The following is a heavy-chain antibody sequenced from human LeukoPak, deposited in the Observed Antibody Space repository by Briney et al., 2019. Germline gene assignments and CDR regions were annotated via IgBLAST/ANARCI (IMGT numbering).Heavy chain of an antibody. Sequence: ASVKVSCKASGYTFTDYYMRWVRQAPGQGLEWMGWINPNSGGTNYAQNFQGRVTMTRDTSISAAYMELSRLRSDDTAVYYCTRVYSGSLFDYWGQGTLVTVSS. CDR3: TRVYSGSLFDY. CDR1: GYTFTDYY. CDR2: INPNSGGT. J-gene: IGHJ4*02. D-gene: IGHD1-26*01. V-gene: IGHV1-2*02.